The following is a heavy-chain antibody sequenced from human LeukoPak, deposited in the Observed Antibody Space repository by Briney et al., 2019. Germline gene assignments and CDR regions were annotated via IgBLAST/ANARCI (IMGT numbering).Heavy chain of an antibody. CDR2: INHSGST. V-gene: IGHV4-34*01. CDR3: ARGVPAAISFGRYYYYYYMDV. J-gene: IGHJ6*03. CDR1: GGSFSGYY. D-gene: IGHD2-2*01. Sequence: SETLSLTCAVSGGSFSGYYWSWIRQPPGKGLEWIGEINHSGSTNYNPSLKSRVTISVDTSKNQFSLKLSSVTAADTAVYYCARGVPAAISFGRYYYYYYMDVWGKGTTVTVSS.